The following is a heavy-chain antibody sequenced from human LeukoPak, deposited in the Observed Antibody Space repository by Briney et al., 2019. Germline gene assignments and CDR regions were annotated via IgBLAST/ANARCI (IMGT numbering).Heavy chain of an antibody. V-gene: IGHV1-69*13. CDR1: GGTFSSYV. J-gene: IGHJ5*02. Sequence: SVKVSCKASGGTFSSYVINWVRQAPGQGLEWMGGILPIFGTSIYSQQFQGRVTITADESTNTAYMELNRLRSDDTATYYCARAEDQGRYFDWLPGFDPWGQGTLVTASS. CDR3: ARAEDQGRYFDWLPGFDP. D-gene: IGHD3-9*01. CDR2: ILPIFGTS.